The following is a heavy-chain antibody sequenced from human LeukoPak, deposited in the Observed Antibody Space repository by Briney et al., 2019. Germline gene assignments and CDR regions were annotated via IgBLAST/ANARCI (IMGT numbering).Heavy chain of an antibody. D-gene: IGHD6-13*01. V-gene: IGHV4-4*07. Sequence: PSETLSLTCTVSGGSISSYYWSWIRQPAGKGLEWIGRIYTSGSTNYNPSLKSRVTMSVDTSKNQFSLKLSSVTAADTAVYYCASTVGVAAAGLPYNWFDPWGQGTLVTVSS. CDR2: IYTSGST. CDR1: GGSISSYY. CDR3: ASTVGVAAAGLPYNWFDP. J-gene: IGHJ5*02.